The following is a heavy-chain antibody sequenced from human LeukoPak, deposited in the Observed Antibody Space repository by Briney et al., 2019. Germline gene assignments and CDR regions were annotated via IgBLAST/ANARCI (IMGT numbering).Heavy chain of an antibody. V-gene: IGHV3-7*03. J-gene: IGHJ4*02. CDR2: LNQDGSEK. CDR1: GFTFSTYW. CDR3: ARDAHYGSGSSFDY. Sequence: GGSLRLSCAASGFTFSTYWMTWVRQAPGKGREWVASLNQDGSEKYYVDSVKGRFTISRDNAQKSLYLEMKSLSAKDTAVYYCARDAHYGSGSSFDYWGQGTLVTVSS. D-gene: IGHD3-10*01.